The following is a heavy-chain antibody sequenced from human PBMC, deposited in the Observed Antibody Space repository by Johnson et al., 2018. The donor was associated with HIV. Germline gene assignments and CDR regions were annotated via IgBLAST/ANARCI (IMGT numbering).Heavy chain of an antibody. CDR1: GFTFSSYG. D-gene: IGHD3-22*01. Sequence: QVQLVESGGGVVQPGGSLRLSCAASGFTFSSYGMHWVRQAPGKGLEWVAFIRYDGSNKNSADSVKGRSPSSRDNSKNTLYLQMNSLRAEDTAVYNCAEEYYDSSGYYRLFAFDIWGQGTMVTVSS. CDR2: IRYDGSNK. CDR3: AEEYYDSSGYYRLFAFDI. J-gene: IGHJ3*02. V-gene: IGHV3-30*02.